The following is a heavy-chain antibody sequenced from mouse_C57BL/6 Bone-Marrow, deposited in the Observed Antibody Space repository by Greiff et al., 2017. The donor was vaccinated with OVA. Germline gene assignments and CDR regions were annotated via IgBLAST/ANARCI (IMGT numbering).Heavy chain of an antibody. Sequence: EVQRVESGGGLVQSGRSLRLSCATSGFTFSDFYMEWVRQAPGTGLEWIAASRNKANDYKTAYSASVKGRFIVSRDTSPSILYLQMNALRAEDTAIYYCARDRTTIVGAMDYWGQGTSVTVSS. CDR2: SRNKANDYKT. J-gene: IGHJ4*01. V-gene: IGHV7-1*01. CDR1: GFTFSDFY. CDR3: ARDRTTIVGAMDY. D-gene: IGHD1-1*01.